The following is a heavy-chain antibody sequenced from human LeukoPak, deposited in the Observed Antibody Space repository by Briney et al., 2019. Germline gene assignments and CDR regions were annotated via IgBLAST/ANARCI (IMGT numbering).Heavy chain of an antibody. CDR1: GGSISSSSYY. CDR2: IYYSGST. J-gene: IGHJ4*02. V-gene: IGHV4-39*07. CDR3: ARSPAAYYYDSSGPGYFDY. D-gene: IGHD3-22*01. Sequence: SETLSLTCTVSGGSISSSSYYWGWIRQPPGKGLEWIGSIYYSGSTYYNPSLKSRVTISVDTSKNQFSLKLSSVTAADTAVYYCARSPAAYYYDSSGPGYFDYWGQGTLVTVSS.